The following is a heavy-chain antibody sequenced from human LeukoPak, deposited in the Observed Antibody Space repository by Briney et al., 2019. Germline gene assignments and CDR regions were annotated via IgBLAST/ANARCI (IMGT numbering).Heavy chain of an antibody. V-gene: IGHV1-69*06. CDR2: IIPIFGTA. D-gene: IGHD3-22*01. J-gene: IGHJ3*02. Sequence: SVKVSCKASGGTFSSYAISWVRQAPGQGLEWMGGIIPIFGTANYAQKFQGRVTITADKSTSTAYMELSSLRSEDTAVYYCARDLSRYYDSSGGYAFDIWGQGTMVTVSS. CDR3: ARDLSRYYDSSGGYAFDI. CDR1: GGTFSSYA.